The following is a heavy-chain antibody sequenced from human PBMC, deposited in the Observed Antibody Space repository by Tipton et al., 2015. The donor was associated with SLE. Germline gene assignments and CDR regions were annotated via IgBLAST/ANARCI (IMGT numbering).Heavy chain of an antibody. CDR2: INHSGST. V-gene: IGHV4-39*07. CDR1: GGSISSGGYY. J-gene: IGHJ6*02. Sequence: TLSLTCTVSGGSISSGGYYWCWIRQPPRKGLEWIGEINHSGSTNYNPSLKSRVTISVDTSKNQFSLKLSSVTAADTAVYYCARRPHYYYYGMDVWGQGTTVTISS. CDR3: ARRPHYYYYGMDV.